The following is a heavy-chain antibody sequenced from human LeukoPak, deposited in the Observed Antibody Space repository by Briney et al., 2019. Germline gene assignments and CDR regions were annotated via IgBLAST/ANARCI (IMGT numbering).Heavy chain of an antibody. J-gene: IGHJ2*01. CDR2: IWYDGSNK. V-gene: IGHV3-33*01. CDR3: ARVACSGGSCHLGYFDL. D-gene: IGHD2-15*01. CDR1: GFTFSSYG. Sequence: GRSLRLSCAASGFTFSSYGMHWVRQAPGKGLEWVAVIWYDGSNKYYADSVKGRFTISRDNSKNTLYLRMNSLRAEDTAVYYCARVACSGGSCHLGYFDLWGRGTLVTVSS.